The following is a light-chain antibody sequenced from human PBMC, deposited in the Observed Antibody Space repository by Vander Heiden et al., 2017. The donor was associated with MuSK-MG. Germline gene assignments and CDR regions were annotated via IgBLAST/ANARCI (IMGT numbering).Light chain of an antibody. CDR1: QAISTS. V-gene: IGKV1-39*01. CDR2: AAS. Sequence: DIQMTKSPSSLSASVGDRVTIPCRSSQAISTSLNWYQQKPGKPPKLLIYAASTLESRVPSRFSGSGSGTDFTLTISSLQPEDFATYYCQQSYNVPLTFGRGTKVEIK. CDR3: QQSYNVPLT. J-gene: IGKJ4*01.